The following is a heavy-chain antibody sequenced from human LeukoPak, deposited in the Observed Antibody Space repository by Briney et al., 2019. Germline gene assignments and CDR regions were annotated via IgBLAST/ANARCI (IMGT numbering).Heavy chain of an antibody. CDR2: INHSGST. Sequence: SETLSLTCAVYGVSFSGYYWSWLRQPPGKGLEWVGEINHSGSTNYNPSLKSRVTISVDTSKNQFSLKLSSVTATDTAVYYCARGLPPDYWGQGTLVTVSS. CDR1: GVSFSGYY. CDR3: ARGLPPDY. J-gene: IGHJ4*02. V-gene: IGHV4-34*01.